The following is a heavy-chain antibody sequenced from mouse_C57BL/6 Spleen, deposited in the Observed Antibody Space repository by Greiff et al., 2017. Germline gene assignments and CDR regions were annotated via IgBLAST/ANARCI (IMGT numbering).Heavy chain of an antibody. CDR2: IHPNSGST. CDR1: GYTFTSYW. D-gene: IGHD1-2*01. CDR3: ARGRSHLRDFDY. J-gene: IGHJ2*01. V-gene: IGHV1-64*01. Sequence: QVQLQQPGAELVKPGASVKLSCKASGYTFTSYWMHWVKQRPGQGLEWIGMIHPNSGSTNYNEKFKSKATLTVDKSSSTAYMQLSSLTSEDSAVYYCARGRSHLRDFDYWGTGTTVTVSS.